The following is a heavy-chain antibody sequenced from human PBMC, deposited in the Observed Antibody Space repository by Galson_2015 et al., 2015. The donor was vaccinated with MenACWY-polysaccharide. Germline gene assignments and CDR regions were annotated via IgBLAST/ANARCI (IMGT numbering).Heavy chain of an antibody. CDR2: IKKDGSEK. V-gene: IGHV3-7*01. Sequence: SLRLSCAASGFTFSNYWMTWVRQAPGKGLEWVANIKKDGSEKYYVDSVKGRFTISRDNALYLQMNSLRAEDTAVYFCARGDYGMDVWGQGTTVTVSS. CDR1: GFTFSNYW. CDR3: ARGDYGMDV. J-gene: IGHJ6*02.